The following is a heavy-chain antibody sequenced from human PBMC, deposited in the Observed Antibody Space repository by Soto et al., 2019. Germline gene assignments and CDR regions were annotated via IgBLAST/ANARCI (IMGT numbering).Heavy chain of an antibody. J-gene: IGHJ4*02. D-gene: IGHD6-19*01. V-gene: IGHV1-69*01. CDR1: GGTFSSDA. CDR2: LIPILGTT. Sequence: QVQLVQSGAEVRKPGSSVKVPCKASGGTFSSDAVSWVRQAPGQGLGWMGGLIPILGTTHYAQKFQGRVTITADESTNTAYMELSSLRSDDTAVYYCARASGYVSGWYHDYWGQGTRVTVSS. CDR3: ARASGYVSGWYHDY.